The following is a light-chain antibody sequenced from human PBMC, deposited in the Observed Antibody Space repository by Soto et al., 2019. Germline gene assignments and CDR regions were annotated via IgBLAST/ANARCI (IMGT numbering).Light chain of an antibody. V-gene: IGLV2-18*02. CDR1: SSDVGSYNR. CDR3: SSYTSSNTYV. Sequence: QSALTQPPSVSGSPGQSVTISCTGTSSDVGSYNRVSWYQQHPGTAPKLMIYDVSNRPSGVPDRFSGSKSGNTASLTISGLQAEDEADYYCSSYTSSNTYVFGTGTKVTVL. J-gene: IGLJ1*01. CDR2: DVS.